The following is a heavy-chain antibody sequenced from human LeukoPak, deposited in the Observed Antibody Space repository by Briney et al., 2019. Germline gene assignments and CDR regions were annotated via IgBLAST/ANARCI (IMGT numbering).Heavy chain of an antibody. J-gene: IGHJ2*01. D-gene: IGHD5-12*01. Sequence: GGSLRPSCAASGFTFSDYSMNWVRQAPGKGLEWVSSIGSSDSYIYYADSVKGRFTMSRDNSKNTLYLQMNSLRAEDTAVYYCAKTSGNGGYWYFDLWGRGTLVTVSS. CDR1: GFTFSDYS. CDR2: IGSSDSYI. CDR3: AKTSGNGGYWYFDL. V-gene: IGHV3-21*01.